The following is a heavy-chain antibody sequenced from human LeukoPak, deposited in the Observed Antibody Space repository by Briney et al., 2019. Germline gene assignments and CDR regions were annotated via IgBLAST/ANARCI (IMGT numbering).Heavy chain of an antibody. CDR3: ARHQPHHTLQLLDAFDI. D-gene: IGHD2-2*01. V-gene: IGHV4-61*02. CDR2: IYTSGNT. CDR1: GGSISSGSYY. Sequence: SQTLSLTCTVSGGSISSGSYYWSRIRQPAGKGLEWIGRIYTSGNTNYNPSLKSRVTISVDTSKNQFSLKLSSVTAADTAVYYCARHQPHHTLQLLDAFDIWGQGTMVTVSS. J-gene: IGHJ3*02.